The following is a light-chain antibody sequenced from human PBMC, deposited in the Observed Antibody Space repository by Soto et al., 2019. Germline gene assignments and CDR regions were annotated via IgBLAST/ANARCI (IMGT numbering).Light chain of an antibody. Sequence: DIQMTQSPSSLSASIGDRVTITCRASQTVNTYLHWYQQKPGKAPKLLIYAASSLQSGVPSRFSGSGSGTDFTLTISSLQPEDFATYSCQQSYNSPQTFGRGTKVDIK. V-gene: IGKV1-39*01. CDR2: AAS. CDR1: QTVNTY. J-gene: IGKJ1*01. CDR3: QQSYNSPQT.